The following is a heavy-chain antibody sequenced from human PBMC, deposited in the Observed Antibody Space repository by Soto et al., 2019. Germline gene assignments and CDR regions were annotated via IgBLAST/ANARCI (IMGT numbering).Heavy chain of an antibody. J-gene: IGHJ3*02. CDR2: INHSGST. CDR3: ESRMTTVTRAFDI. Sequence: QVQLQQWGAGLLKPSETLSLTCAVYGGSFSGYYWSGIRQPPGKGLEWIGEINHSGSTNYNPSLKSGVTISVDTSKNQFSLKLSSVTAADTAVYYCESRMTTVTRAFDIWGQGTMVTVSS. D-gene: IGHD4-17*01. V-gene: IGHV4-34*01. CDR1: GGSFSGYY.